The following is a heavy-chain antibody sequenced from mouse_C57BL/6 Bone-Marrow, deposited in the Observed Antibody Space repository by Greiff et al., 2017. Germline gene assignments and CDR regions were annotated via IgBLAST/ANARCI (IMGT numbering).Heavy chain of an antibody. CDR2: IYPGSGNT. CDR1: GYTFTDYY. D-gene: IGHD2-1*01. V-gene: IGHV1-76*01. Sequence: QVQLQQSGAELVRPGASVKLSCKASGYTFTDYYINWVKQRPGQGLEWIARIYPGSGNTYYNEKFKGKATLTAEKSSSTAYMQLSSLTSEDSAVYFCARENYGNGFAYWGQGTLVTVSA. J-gene: IGHJ3*01. CDR3: ARENYGNGFAY.